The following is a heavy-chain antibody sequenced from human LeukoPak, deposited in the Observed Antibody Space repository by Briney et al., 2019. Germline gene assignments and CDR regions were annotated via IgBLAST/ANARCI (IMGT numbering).Heavy chain of an antibody. V-gene: IGHV3-21*01. Sequence: GGSLRLSCAASGFTFSRYSMNWVRQAPGKGLEWVSSISGSSSYIYYADSVKGRFTISRHNAKNSLYLQMNSLRAEDTAVYYCARGHYYGMDVWGKGTTVTISS. CDR1: GFTFSRYS. CDR2: ISGSSSYI. J-gene: IGHJ6*04. CDR3: ARGHYYGMDV.